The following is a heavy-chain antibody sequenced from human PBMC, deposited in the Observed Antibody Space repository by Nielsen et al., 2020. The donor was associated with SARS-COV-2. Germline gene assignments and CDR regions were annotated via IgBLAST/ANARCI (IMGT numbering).Heavy chain of an antibody. CDR1: GGTLSSDA. CDR2: IIPIFGTA. D-gene: IGHD4-17*01. J-gene: IGHJ6*02. Sequence: SVKVSCKASGGTLSSDAISWVRQAPGQGLEWMGGIIPIFGTANYAQKFQGRVTITADESTSTAYMELSSLRSEDTAVYYCARVLWTTPPYYYYGMDVWGQGTTVTVSS. CDR3: ARVLWTTPPYYYYGMDV. V-gene: IGHV1-69*13.